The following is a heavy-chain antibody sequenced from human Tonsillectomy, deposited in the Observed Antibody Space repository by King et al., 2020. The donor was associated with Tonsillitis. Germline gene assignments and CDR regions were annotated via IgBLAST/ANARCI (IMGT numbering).Heavy chain of an antibody. Sequence: QLVQSGAEVKKPGASVRISCKASGYTFSTYYLHWVRQAPGQGLEWMGLINPSGGSTTYAQKFQGRVTMTGDTSTSTVYMELSSLRSEDTAVYYCARAYYYDRSGYFFGHWGQGTQVTVSS. CDR2: INPSGGST. CDR1: GYTFSTYY. D-gene: IGHD3-22*01. V-gene: IGHV1-46*03. J-gene: IGHJ4*02. CDR3: ARAYYYDRSGYFFGH.